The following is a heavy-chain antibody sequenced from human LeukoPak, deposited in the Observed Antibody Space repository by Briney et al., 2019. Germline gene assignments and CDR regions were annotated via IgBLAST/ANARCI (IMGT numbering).Heavy chain of an antibody. CDR3: ATDTLYGSYFDY. J-gene: IGHJ4*02. Sequence: ASVKVSCKVSGYTLTELSMHWVRQAPGKGLEWMGGFDPEDGETIYAQKFQGRVTMTEDTSTDTAYMELSSLRSVDTAVYYCATDTLYGSYFDYWGQGTLVTVSS. D-gene: IGHD1-26*01. CDR2: FDPEDGET. CDR1: GYTLTELS. V-gene: IGHV1-24*01.